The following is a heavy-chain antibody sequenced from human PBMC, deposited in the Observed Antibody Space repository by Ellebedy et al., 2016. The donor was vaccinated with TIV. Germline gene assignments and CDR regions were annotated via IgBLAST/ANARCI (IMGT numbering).Heavy chain of an antibody. CDR2: ISGSGGST. V-gene: IGHV3-23*01. D-gene: IGHD5-18*01. CDR3: AREEDTAMGSYYFDY. J-gene: IGHJ4*02. Sequence: PGGSLRLSCAASGFSFSSYAMTWVRRAPGKGLEWVSAISGSGGSTYYADSVKGRFTISRDNSKNTLYLQMNSLRAEDTAVYYCAREEDTAMGSYYFDYWGQGTLVTVSS. CDR1: GFSFSSYA.